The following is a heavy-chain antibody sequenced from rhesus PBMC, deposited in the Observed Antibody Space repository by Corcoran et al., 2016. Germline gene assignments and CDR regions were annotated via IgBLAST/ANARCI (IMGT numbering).Heavy chain of an antibody. D-gene: IGHD1-26*01. CDR3: ARARYNWNYYFDY. Sequence: EVQLVESGGGLAKPGGSLRLSCAASGFTFSSYWMNWVRQTPGKGLEWISAINKGGDTTYYADSVKGRFTISRDNSKNTLSLQMNSLRAEDTAVYYCARARYNWNYYFDYWGQGVLVTVSS. CDR2: INKGGDTT. J-gene: IGHJ4*01. V-gene: IGHV3S42*01. CDR1: GFTFSSYW.